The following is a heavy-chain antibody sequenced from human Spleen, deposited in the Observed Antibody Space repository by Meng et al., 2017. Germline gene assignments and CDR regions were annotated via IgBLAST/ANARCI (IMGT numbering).Heavy chain of an antibody. Sequence: ASVKVSCKASGYTFTSYYMHWVRQAPGQGLEWMGIINPSGGSTNYAQKFQGRVTITADKSTSTAYMELSSLRSEDTAVYYCARVFSGYGYYYYYGMDVWGQGTTVTVSS. V-gene: IGHV1-46*01. CDR1: GYTFTSYY. CDR2: INPSGGST. CDR3: ARVFSGYGYYYYYGMDV. J-gene: IGHJ6*02. D-gene: IGHD5-18*01.